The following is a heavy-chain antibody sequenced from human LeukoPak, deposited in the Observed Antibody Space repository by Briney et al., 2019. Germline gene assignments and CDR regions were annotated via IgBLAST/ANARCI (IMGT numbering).Heavy chain of an antibody. CDR2: VNAGNGNT. V-gene: IGHV1-3*01. CDR3: ARGQPDIVATAYFDY. CDR1: VYTFTSYA. D-gene: IGHD5-12*01. Sequence: ASVKVSCMASVYTFTSYAMHWVRQAPGQRIEWMGWVNAGNGNTKYSQKFQGRVTITRNTSASTAYMELSSLRSEDTAVYYCARGQPDIVATAYFDYWGQGTLVTVSS. J-gene: IGHJ4*02.